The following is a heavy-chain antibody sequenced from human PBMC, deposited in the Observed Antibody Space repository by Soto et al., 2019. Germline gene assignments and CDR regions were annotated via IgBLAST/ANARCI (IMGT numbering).Heavy chain of an antibody. CDR2: INHSGST. CDR3: ARGPRTIFGVVTPFDY. J-gene: IGHJ4*02. V-gene: IGHV4-34*01. D-gene: IGHD3-3*01. Sequence: SETLSLTCAVYGGSFSGYYWSWIRQPPGKGLEWIGEINHSGSTNYNPSLKSRVTISVDTSKNQFSLKLSSVTAADTAVYYCARGPRTIFGVVTPFDYWGQGTLVTVSS. CDR1: GGSFSGYY.